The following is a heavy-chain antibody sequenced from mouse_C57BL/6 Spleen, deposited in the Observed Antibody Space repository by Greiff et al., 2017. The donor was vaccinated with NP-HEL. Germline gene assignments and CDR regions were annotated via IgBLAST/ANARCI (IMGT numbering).Heavy chain of an antibody. CDR1: GYAFSSSW. Sequence: VQLQQSGPELVKPGASVKISCKASGYAFSSSWMNWVKQRPGTGLEWIGRIYPGDGDTNYNGKFKGKATLTADKSSSTADMQSSSLTSEDSAVYCCARSYYDYYAMDYWGQGTAVTVSS. J-gene: IGHJ4*01. D-gene: IGHD2-1*01. CDR3: ARSYYDYYAMDY. CDR2: IYPGDGDT. V-gene: IGHV1-82*01.